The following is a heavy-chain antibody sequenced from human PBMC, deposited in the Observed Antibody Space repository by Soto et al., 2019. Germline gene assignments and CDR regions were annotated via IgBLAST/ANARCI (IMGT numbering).Heavy chain of an antibody. D-gene: IGHD5-12*01. J-gene: IGHJ4*02. Sequence: QVQLVQSGAEVKKPGSSVKVSCKASGGTFSNDIITWVRQAPGQGLEWMGRIIPLLDIANYAQKFQGRVTITADKSTSTAYMELNSLRSEDTAVYYCVRYSPIGSTYSGYDGIDYWGQGTLVTVSS. V-gene: IGHV1-69*02. CDR1: GGTFSNDI. CDR3: VRYSPIGSTYSGYDGIDY. CDR2: IIPLLDIA.